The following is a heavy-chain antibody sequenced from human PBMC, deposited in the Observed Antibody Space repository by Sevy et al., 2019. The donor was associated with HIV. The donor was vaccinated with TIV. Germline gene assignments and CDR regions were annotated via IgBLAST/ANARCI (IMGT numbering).Heavy chain of an antibody. CDR2: IYHSGST. CDR1: GYSISSGYY. Sequence: SETQSLTCAVSGYSISSGYYWGWIRQPPGKGLEWIGSIYHSGSTYYNPSLKSRVTISVDTSKNQFSLKLSSVTAADTAVYYCARVGEMGTAFDYWGQGTLVTVSS. V-gene: IGHV4-38-2*01. J-gene: IGHJ4*02. D-gene: IGHD2-8*02. CDR3: ARVGEMGTAFDY.